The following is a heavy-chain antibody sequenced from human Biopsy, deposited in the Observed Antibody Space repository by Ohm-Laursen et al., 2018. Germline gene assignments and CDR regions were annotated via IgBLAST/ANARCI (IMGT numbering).Heavy chain of an antibody. Sequence: TQTLTLTCSFSGFSLSARGMCVSWIRQAPGKALEWLARVDWDDYKDYRASLQTKLSISKDPSNDQVILTVNNVDPAYTATYYCARTPILIVSAGLVYRHRRHLQGMDVWGQGIAVTVS. J-gene: IGHJ6*02. CDR2: VDWDDYK. CDR3: ARTPILIVSAGLVYRHRRHLQGMDV. D-gene: IGHD6-13*01. V-gene: IGHV2-70*11. CDR1: GFSLSARGMC.